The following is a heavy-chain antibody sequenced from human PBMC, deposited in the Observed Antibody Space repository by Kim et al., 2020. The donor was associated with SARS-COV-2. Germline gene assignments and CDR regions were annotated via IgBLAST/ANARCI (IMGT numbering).Heavy chain of an antibody. CDR3: ARAPVVPAAILPYYHYYYYMDV. D-gene: IGHD2-2*01. V-gene: IGHV1-8*01. J-gene: IGHJ6*03. Sequence: ASVKVSCKASGYTFTSYDINWVRQATGQGLEWMGWMNPNSGNTGYAQKFQGRVTMTRNTSISTAYMELSSLRSEDTAVYYCARAPVVPAAILPYYHYYYYMDVWGKGTTVTVSS. CDR1: GYTFTSYD. CDR2: MNPNSGNT.